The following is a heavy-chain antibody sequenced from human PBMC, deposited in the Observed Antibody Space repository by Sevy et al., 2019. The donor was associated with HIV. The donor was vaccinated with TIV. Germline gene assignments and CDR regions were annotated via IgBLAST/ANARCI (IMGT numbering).Heavy chain of an antibody. CDR2: IYYNGST. V-gene: IGHV4-59*01. Sequence: SETLSLTCTVSGGSISSYYWSWIRQPPGKGLEWIGYIYYNGSTNYNPSLKSRVTISVDTSKNQFSLKLSSVTAADTAGYYCARDLFYGDPTSWGQGTLVTVSS. J-gene: IGHJ4*02. CDR1: GGSISSYY. CDR3: ARDLFYGDPTS. D-gene: IGHD4-17*01.